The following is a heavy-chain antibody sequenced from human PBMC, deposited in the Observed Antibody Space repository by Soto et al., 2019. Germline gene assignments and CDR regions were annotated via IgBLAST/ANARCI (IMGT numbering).Heavy chain of an antibody. V-gene: IGHV1-18*01. J-gene: IGHJ5*02. Sequence: QVHLVQSGVEVKTPGASVKVSCQASGYTFFTYDISWVRQAPGQGVEWRGWISTYSGYTKNAQKFQGRVTMTTDTSTTTAYLELGSLRSDDTAVYYCARHHGPTTSENWFDPWGQGTLVTVSS. D-gene: IGHD5-12*01. CDR2: ISTYSGYT. CDR1: GYTFFTYD. CDR3: ARHHGPTTSENWFDP.